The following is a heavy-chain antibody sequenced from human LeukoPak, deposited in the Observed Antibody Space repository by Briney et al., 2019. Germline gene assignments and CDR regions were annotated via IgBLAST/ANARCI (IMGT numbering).Heavy chain of an antibody. J-gene: IGHJ4*02. CDR1: GFTFSSYS. V-gene: IGHV3-21*01. Sequence: PGGSLRLSCAASGFTFSSYSMNWVRQAPGKGLEWVSSISSSSSYIYYADPVKGRFTISRDNAKNSLYLQMNSLRAEDTAVYYCARDYSSSWYGGFYFDYWGQGTLVTVSS. CDR2: ISSSSSYI. CDR3: ARDYSSSWYGGFYFDY. D-gene: IGHD6-13*01.